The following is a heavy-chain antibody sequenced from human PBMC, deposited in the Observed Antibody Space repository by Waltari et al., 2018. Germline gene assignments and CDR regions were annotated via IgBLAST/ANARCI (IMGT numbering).Heavy chain of an antibody. CDR3: AGTTGGSYYFYYYGMDV. D-gene: IGHD1-26*01. CDR2: IYYSGST. V-gene: IGHV4-59*01. CDR1: GGSISSYY. J-gene: IGHJ6*02. Sequence: QVQLQESCPGLVKPSETLSLTCTVSGGSISSYYWRWIRQPPGKGLEWIGYIYYSGSTNYNPSLKSRVTISVDTSKNQFSLKLSSVTAADTAVYYCAGTTGGSYYFYYYGMDVWGQGTTVTVSS.